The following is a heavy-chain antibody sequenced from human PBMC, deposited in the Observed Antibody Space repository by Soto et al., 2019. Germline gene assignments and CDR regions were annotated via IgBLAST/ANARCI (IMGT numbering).Heavy chain of an antibody. D-gene: IGHD2-8*02. V-gene: IGHV3-23*01. CDR2: ILVDGRT. CDR1: GFICSSYD. CDR3: AKATATGGGAFDI. J-gene: IGHJ3*02. Sequence: GGSLRLSYAASGFICSSYDMSWVRQAPGKGLEWVSTILVDGRTFYVDSVKSRFTISRDTSQNTVYLQMNSLTAGDTALYYCAKATATGGGAFDICGQGTMVTVSS.